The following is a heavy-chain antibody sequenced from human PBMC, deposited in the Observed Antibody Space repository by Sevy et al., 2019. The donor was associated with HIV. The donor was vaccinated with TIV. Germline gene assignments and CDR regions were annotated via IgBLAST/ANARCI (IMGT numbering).Heavy chain of an antibody. Sequence: ASVKVSCKTSGYTFTNYFITWVRQAPGQGLEWMGRISRYDTSYAQKFQGRVTMTTDTSTSTVYMELRSLKSDDTAVYYCARAPSGSQGPGQYFHHWGQGTLVTVSS. V-gene: IGHV1-18*01. CDR3: ARAPSGSQGPGQYFHH. D-gene: IGHD1-26*01. CDR2: ISRYDT. J-gene: IGHJ1*01. CDR1: GYTFTNYF.